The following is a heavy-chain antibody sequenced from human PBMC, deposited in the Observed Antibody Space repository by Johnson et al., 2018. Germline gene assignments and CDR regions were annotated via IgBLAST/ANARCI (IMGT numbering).Heavy chain of an antibody. CDR1: GFTFSSYA. CDR2: ISSDGSNK. Sequence: VQLVESGGGVVQPGRSLRLSCAASGFTFSSYAMHWVRQAPGKGLGWVAVISSDGSNKSYADSVMGRFTIPRDNSKNTLYLQMNSLSAEDTAVYYCAKPLSFDVWSGYQHWGQGTLVTVSS. V-gene: IGHV3-30-3*02. D-gene: IGHD3-3*01. CDR3: AKPLSFDVWSGYQH. J-gene: IGHJ1*01.